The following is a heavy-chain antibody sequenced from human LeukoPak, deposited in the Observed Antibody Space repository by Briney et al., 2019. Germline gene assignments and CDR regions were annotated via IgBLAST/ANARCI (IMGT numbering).Heavy chain of an antibody. J-gene: IGHJ6*02. V-gene: IGHV4-61*01. CDR2: MYYSGST. Sequence: SETLSLTCTVSGDSVSGGSSYWSWIRQPPGKGLEWIGYMYYSGSTNYNPSLKSRVTISVDMSKNQFSLKLSSVTAADTAIYYCARSRKYYYGMDVWGQGTTVIVSS. CDR3: ARSRKYYYGMDV. CDR1: GDSVSGGSSY.